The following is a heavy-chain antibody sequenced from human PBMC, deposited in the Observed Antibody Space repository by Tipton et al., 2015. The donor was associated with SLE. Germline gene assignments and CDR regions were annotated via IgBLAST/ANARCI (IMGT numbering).Heavy chain of an antibody. CDR1: GFTFSNAW. V-gene: IGHV3-15*01. CDR3: TTDPGSSGRYYFDY. D-gene: IGHD6-19*01. Sequence: GSLRLSCAASGFTFSNAWMSWVRQAPGKGLEWVGRIKSKTDGGTTDYAAPVKGRFTISRDDSKNTLYLQMNSLKTEDTAVYYCTTDPGSSGRYYFDYWGQGTLVTVSS. J-gene: IGHJ4*02. CDR2: IKSKTDGGTT.